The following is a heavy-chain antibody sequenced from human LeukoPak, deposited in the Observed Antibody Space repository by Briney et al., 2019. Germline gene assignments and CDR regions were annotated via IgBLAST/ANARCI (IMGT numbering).Heavy chain of an antibody. V-gene: IGHV6-1*01. CDR3: ARARSGGYYYDSSGYRYYYYYGMDV. CDR1: GDSVSSNTAA. Sequence: SQTLSLTCAISGDSVSSNTAAWNWIRQSPSRGLEWLGRTYYRSKWYNDYAVSVKSRITINPDTYKNQFSLQLNSVTPEDTAVYYCARARSGGYYYDSSGYRYYYYYGMDVWGQGTTVTVSS. J-gene: IGHJ6*02. D-gene: IGHD3-22*01. CDR2: TYYRSKWYN.